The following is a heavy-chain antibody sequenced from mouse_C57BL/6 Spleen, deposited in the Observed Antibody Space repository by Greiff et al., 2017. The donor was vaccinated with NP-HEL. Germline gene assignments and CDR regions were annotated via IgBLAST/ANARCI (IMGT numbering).Heavy chain of an antibody. J-gene: IGHJ1*03. Sequence: QVQLQQPGAELVRPGSSVKLSCKASGYTFTSYWMHWVKQRPIQGLEWIGNIDPSDSETHYNQKFKDKATLTVDKSSSTAYMQLSSLTSEDSAVYYCARFSSRYDYDSYWYFDVWGTGTTVTVSS. V-gene: IGHV1-52*01. CDR3: ARFSSRYDYDSYWYFDV. D-gene: IGHD2-4*01. CDR1: GYTFTSYW. CDR2: IDPSDSET.